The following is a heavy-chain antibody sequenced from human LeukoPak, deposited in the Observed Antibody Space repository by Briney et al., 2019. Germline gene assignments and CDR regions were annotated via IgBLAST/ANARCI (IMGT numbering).Heavy chain of an antibody. V-gene: IGHV5-51*01. Sequence: GESLKISCKGSGYSFSNYYIDWVRQMPGKGLEWMGVMYPGGYDIRYSPSFQGQVNISADKSIDTAYLQWSSLKASDSAMYYCASRTGSYYPFDSWGQGTLVSVFS. J-gene: IGHJ4*02. CDR3: ASRTGSYYPFDS. D-gene: IGHD1-26*01. CDR1: GYSFSNYY. CDR2: MYPGGYDI.